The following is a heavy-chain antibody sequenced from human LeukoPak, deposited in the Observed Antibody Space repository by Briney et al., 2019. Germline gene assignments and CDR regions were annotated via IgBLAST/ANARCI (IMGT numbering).Heavy chain of an antibody. D-gene: IGHD5-24*01. J-gene: IGHJ4*03. Sequence: PSESLSLTCAVYGGSFSRYYWSWIRQSPGKGLEWIAEIDHRGDTNYNPSVKSRVTISVDTSKNQFSLKVRSLSAADTAVYYCARGATISETGYFDFWGQGTPVTVSS. CDR2: IDHRGDT. CDR1: GGSFSRYY. CDR3: ARGATISETGYFDF. V-gene: IGHV4-34*01.